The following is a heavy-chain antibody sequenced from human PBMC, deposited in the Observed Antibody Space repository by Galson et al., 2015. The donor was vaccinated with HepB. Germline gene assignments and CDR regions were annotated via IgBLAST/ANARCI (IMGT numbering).Heavy chain of an antibody. Sequence: CAISGDSVSSHSATWHWIRQSPSRGLEWLGRTYYRSKWYNDYAVSLKGRINVNADTSKNQFSLHLNSVTPEDTAVYYCARAGLGYHDYWGQGTLVTVSS. J-gene: IGHJ4*02. CDR2: TYYRSKWYN. CDR3: ARAGLGYHDY. V-gene: IGHV6-1*01. CDR1: GDSVSSHSAT. D-gene: IGHD3/OR15-3a*01.